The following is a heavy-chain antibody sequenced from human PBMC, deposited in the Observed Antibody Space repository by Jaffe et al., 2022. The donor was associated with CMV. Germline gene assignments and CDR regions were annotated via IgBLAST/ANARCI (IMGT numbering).Heavy chain of an antibody. D-gene: IGHD3-10*01. Sequence: QVQLQESGPGLVKPSETLSLTCTVSGGSISSYYWSWIRQPPGKGLEWVAYTHYSGTTNYSPSLKSRVTISVDTSKNQFSLKLSSVTAADTAVYYCARLSFGELLYQRYYYYSYMDVWGKGTTVTVSS. V-gene: IGHV4-59*08. J-gene: IGHJ6*03. CDR3: ARLSFGELLYQRYYYYSYMDV. CDR2: THYSGTT. CDR1: GGSISSYY.